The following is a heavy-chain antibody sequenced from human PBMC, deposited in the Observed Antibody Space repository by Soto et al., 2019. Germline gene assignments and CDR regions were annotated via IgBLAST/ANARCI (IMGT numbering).Heavy chain of an antibody. CDR1: GGTFNNYA. J-gene: IGHJ6*02. CDR2: IIPTFGTG. Sequence: QVLLVQSGPEVKKPGSSVKVSCKASGGTFNNYAINWVRQAPGKGLEWMGGIIPTFGTGNHAQKFQGRVTMTADESTTTACMELNSLRSEDTAIYYCASFDGTLVRGGRSSPYERDVWCQGTTVIVSS. V-gene: IGHV1-69*01. D-gene: IGHD3-10*01. CDR3: ASFDGTLVRGGRSSPYERDV.